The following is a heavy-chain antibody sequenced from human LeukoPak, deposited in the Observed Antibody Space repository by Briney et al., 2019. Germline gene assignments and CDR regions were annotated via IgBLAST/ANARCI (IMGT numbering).Heavy chain of an antibody. J-gene: IGHJ4*02. Sequence: ASVKVSCKASGYTFTSYDINWVRQATGQGLEWMGWMNPNSGNTGYAQKFQGRVTMTRDTSTSTVYMELSSLRSEDTAAYYCARDCLSSSWYAEGFYFDYWGQGTLVTVSS. CDR2: MNPNSGNT. V-gene: IGHV1-8*01. CDR1: GYTFTSYD. CDR3: ARDCLSSSWYAEGFYFDY. D-gene: IGHD6-13*01.